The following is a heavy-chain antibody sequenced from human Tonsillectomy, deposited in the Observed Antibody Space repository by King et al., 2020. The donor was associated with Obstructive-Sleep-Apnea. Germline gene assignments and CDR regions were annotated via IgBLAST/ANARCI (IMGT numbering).Heavy chain of an antibody. CDR2: ISWKSGRI. J-gene: IGHJ6*02. Sequence: VQLVESGGGLVQPGRSLRLSCAASGFTFDDYAMHWVRQAPGKGLEWVSGISWKSGRIGYADSVKGRFTISRDNAKNSLYLQMNSLRGEDTALYYCEKDNRGWPYYGMDVWGQGTTVTVSS. V-gene: IGHV3-9*01. CDR3: EKDNRGWPYYGMDV. CDR1: GFTFDDYA. D-gene: IGHD6-19*01.